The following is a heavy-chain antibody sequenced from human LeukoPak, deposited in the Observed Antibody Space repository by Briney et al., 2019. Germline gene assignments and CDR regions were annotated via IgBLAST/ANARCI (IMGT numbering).Heavy chain of an antibody. Sequence: SVKVSCKASGYTFTSYGISWVRQAPGQGLEWMGGIIPVFGATTYARNFQGRVTITADESTSTAYMELSSLRSEDTAVYYCANRLGSGSYNWFDPWGQGTLVTVSA. J-gene: IGHJ5*02. CDR1: GYTFTSYG. CDR2: IIPVFGAT. CDR3: ANRLGSGSYNWFDP. D-gene: IGHD3-10*01. V-gene: IGHV1-69*13.